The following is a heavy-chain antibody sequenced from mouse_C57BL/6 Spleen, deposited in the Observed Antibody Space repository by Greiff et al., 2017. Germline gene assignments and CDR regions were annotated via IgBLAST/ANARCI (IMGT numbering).Heavy chain of an antibody. CDR2: IYPGNSDT. D-gene: IGHD1-1*01. Sequence: VQLQQSGAELAKPGASVKLSCKASGYTFTSYWMHWVKQRPGQGLEWIGAIYPGNSDTSYNQKFKGKAKLTAVTSASTAYMELSSLTNEDSAVYYCTRSGSSFYYAMDYWGQGTSVTVSS. CDR1: GYTFTSYW. V-gene: IGHV1-5*01. CDR3: TRSGSSFYYAMDY. J-gene: IGHJ4*01.